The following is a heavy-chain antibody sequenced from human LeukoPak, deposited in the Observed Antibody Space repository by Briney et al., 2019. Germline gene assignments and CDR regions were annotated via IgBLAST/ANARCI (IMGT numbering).Heavy chain of an antibody. CDR1: GFTFSSYS. D-gene: IGHD2-15*01. CDR3: VRVKWYCSGGSCYRYYFDY. Sequence: PGGSLRLSCAASGFTFSSYSMNWVRQAPGKGLEWVSYISSSSSTIYYADSVKGRFTISRDNAKNSLYLQMNSLRAEDTAVYYCVRVKWYCSGGSCYRYYFDYWGQGTLVTVSS. J-gene: IGHJ4*02. CDR2: ISSSSSTI. V-gene: IGHV3-48*01.